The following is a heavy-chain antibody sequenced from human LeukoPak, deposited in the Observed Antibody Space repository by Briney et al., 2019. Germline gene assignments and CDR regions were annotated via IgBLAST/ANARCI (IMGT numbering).Heavy chain of an antibody. CDR3: ARGGHDILTGYYFFDY. CDR2: IYYSGST. J-gene: IGHJ4*02. D-gene: IGHD3-9*01. CDR1: GGSVSSGSYY. V-gene: IGHV4-61*01. Sequence: SETLSLTCTVSGGSVSSGSYYWSWIRQPPGKGLEWIGYIYYSGSTNYNPSLKSRVTISVDTSKNQFSLKLSSVTAADTAVYYCARGGHDILTGYYFFDYWGQGTLITVSS.